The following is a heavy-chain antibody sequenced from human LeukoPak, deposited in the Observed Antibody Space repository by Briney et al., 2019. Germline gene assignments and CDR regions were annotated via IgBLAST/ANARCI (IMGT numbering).Heavy chain of an antibody. Sequence: APVKVSCKASGYTFTGYYIHWVRQAPGQGLEWMGWINPSSGDTNYAQKFQGRVTMTRDTSISTAYMELSRLRSDDTAVYYCARDSYDSSQFFDYWGQGTLVTVSS. J-gene: IGHJ4*02. CDR3: ARDSYDSSQFFDY. V-gene: IGHV1-2*02. CDR1: GYTFTGYY. CDR2: INPSSGDT. D-gene: IGHD3-22*01.